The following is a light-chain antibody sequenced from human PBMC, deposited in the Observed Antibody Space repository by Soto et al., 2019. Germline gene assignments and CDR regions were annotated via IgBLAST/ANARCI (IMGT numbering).Light chain of an antibody. J-gene: IGKJ2*01. Sequence: DIQMTQSPSTLSASVGDRVSITCRDSQSISSWLAWYQQKPGKAPKLLIYKASSLEGGIPSRFSGSGSETEFTLTISSLQPEDFATYYCQQYNSYQYTFGQGTKLEIK. V-gene: IGKV1-5*03. CDR1: QSISSW. CDR2: KAS. CDR3: QQYNSYQYT.